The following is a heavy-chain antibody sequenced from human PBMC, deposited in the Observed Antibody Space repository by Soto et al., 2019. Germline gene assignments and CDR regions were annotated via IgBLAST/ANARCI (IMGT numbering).Heavy chain of an antibody. J-gene: IGHJ4*02. D-gene: IGHD3-22*01. V-gene: IGHV5-51*01. CDR2: IYPGDSDT. CDR1: GYSFTSYW. CDR3: ARLSYYYDSSGYSRPFDY. Sequence: PGESLKISCKGSGYSFTSYWISWVRQMPGKGLEWMGIIYPGDSDTRYSPSFQGQVTISADKSISTAYLQWSSLKASDTAMYYCARLSYYYDSSGYSRPFDYWGQGTLVTVSS.